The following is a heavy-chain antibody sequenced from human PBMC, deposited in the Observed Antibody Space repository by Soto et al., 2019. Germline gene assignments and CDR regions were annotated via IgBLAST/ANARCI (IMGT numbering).Heavy chain of an antibody. CDR2: IYTGGST. CDR1: GDSISRYF. D-gene: IGHD2-2*01. CDR3: ARTLLPDTKGAFDI. V-gene: IGHV4-4*07. Sequence: QMQLYESGPGLVKPSETLSLTCYVSGDSISRYFWSWIRQPAGKGLEWIGRIYTGGSTNDNPSLKSRGTMSMDTSKNQFSLKLISVTAADTAIYYCARTLLPDTKGAFDIWGQGKLVTVSS. J-gene: IGHJ3*02.